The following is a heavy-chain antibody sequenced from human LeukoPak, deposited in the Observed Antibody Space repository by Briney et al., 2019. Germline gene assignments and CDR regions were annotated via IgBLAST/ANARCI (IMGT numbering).Heavy chain of an antibody. V-gene: IGHV4-4*07. Sequence: ASETLSLTCTVPGGSISSYSTSWIRQPPRKGREWIGRIYTTGSTNYNPSLKSRVPMSVDTSKNQFYLKLSAVTAADTAVYCCARVSLSDAFDIWGEGTMVTVSS. CDR3: ARVSLSDAFDI. D-gene: IGHD2/OR15-2a*01. J-gene: IGHJ3*02. CDR2: IYTTGST. CDR1: GGSISSYS.